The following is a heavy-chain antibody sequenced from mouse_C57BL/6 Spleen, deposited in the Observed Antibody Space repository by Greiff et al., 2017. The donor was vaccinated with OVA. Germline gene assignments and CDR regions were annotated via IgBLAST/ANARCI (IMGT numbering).Heavy chain of an antibody. Sequence: QVQLQQSGAELVKPGASVKMSCKASGYTFTSYWITWVKQRPGQGLEWIGDIYPGSGSTNYNEKFKSKATLTVDTSSSTAYMQLSSLTSEDSAVYYCARRDGYYEYFDVWGTGTTVTVSS. CDR3: ARRDGYYEYFDV. CDR2: IYPGSGST. D-gene: IGHD2-3*01. J-gene: IGHJ1*03. CDR1: GYTFTSYW. V-gene: IGHV1-55*01.